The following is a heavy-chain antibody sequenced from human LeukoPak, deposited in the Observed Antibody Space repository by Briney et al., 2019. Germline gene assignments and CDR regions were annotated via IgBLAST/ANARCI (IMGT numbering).Heavy chain of an antibody. CDR1: GYTFTGYY. V-gene: IGHV1-2*02. D-gene: IGHD5-12*01. J-gene: IGHJ4*02. CDR3: ARDKYTGYETFDY. Sequence: ASVKLSCNASGYTFTGYYIHWVRQAHGQGHEWKGWINPNNGGTNYAQKFQGRVTMTRDTSISTAYMELNRLTSDDTAVYYCARDKYTGYETFDYWGQGTPVTVSS. CDR2: INPNNGGT.